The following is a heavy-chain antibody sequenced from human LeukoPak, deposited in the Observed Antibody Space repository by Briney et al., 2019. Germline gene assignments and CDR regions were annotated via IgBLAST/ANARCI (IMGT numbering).Heavy chain of an antibody. Sequence: ASVKVSCKASGGTLSNHAVSWVRQAPGQGLEWMGWISAYNGNTNYAQKLQGRVTMTTDTSTSTAYMELRSLRSDDTAVYYCARDNIDCSSTSCHPGFDYWGQGTLVTVSS. CDR1: GGTLSNHA. CDR2: ISAYNGNT. D-gene: IGHD2-2*01. CDR3: ARDNIDCSSTSCHPGFDY. V-gene: IGHV1-18*01. J-gene: IGHJ4*02.